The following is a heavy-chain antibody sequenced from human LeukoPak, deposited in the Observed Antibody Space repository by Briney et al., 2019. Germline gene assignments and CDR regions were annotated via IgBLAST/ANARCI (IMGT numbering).Heavy chain of an antibody. CDR2: TYYDGAT. Sequence: SETLSLTCSVSGGSLQSSDKPYWAWIRQPPGRPLEWVGSTYYDGATHQNPSLNSRVTVSMDTTKNQFSLTLKSVTAADTAVYYCARRSLDACPHWGQGILATVSS. J-gene: IGHJ4*02. D-gene: IGHD3-9*01. V-gene: IGHV4-39*07. CDR3: ARRSLDACPH. CDR1: GGSLQSSDKPY.